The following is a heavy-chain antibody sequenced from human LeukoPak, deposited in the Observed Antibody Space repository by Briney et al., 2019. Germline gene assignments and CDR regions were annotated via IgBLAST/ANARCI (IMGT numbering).Heavy chain of an antibody. CDR3: ARGQGATVPQVGKNWSDP. V-gene: IGHV4-34*01. D-gene: IGHD1-26*01. CDR1: IDSFSNYH. CDR2: VNESGGT. J-gene: IGHJ5*02. Sequence: SETLSLTCAVYIDSFSNYHWNWIRQTPAKGMEWIGEVNESGGTNISPSLRSRVILSVDTSKNQFSLKLISVTVADTAIYYCARGQGATVPQVGKNWSDPWGQGTRVTVSS.